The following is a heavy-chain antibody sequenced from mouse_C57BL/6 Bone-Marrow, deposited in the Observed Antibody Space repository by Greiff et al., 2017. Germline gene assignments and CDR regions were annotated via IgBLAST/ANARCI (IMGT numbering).Heavy chain of an antibody. D-gene: IGHD2-1*01. CDR2: IDPEDGDT. CDR3: TTCYGNYAGFAY. CDR1: GFNIKDYY. Sequence: VQLQQSGAELVRPGASVKLSCTASGFNIKDYYMHWVKQRPEQGLEWIGRIDPEDGDTEYAPKFQGKATMTAATSSNTAYLQLSSLTSEDTAVYYCTTCYGNYAGFAYWGQGTLVNVSA. J-gene: IGHJ3*01. V-gene: IGHV14-1*01.